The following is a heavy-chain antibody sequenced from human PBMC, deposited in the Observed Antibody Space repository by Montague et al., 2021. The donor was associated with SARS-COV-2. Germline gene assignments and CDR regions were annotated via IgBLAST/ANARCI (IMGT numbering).Heavy chain of an antibody. Sequence: SETLSLTCTVSGGSISSTSYYWAWIRQPTGRGLEGMGSIFYSWSTYYKPSLKSRVTISVDTSKNQFSLKLSSVTAAEAAMYYCARAIRGYRYDEAFDIWGPGTMVSVSS. CDR2: IFYSWST. J-gene: IGHJ3*02. V-gene: IGHV4-39*01. CDR3: ARAIRGYRYDEAFDI. CDR1: GGSISSTSYY. D-gene: IGHD5-18*01.